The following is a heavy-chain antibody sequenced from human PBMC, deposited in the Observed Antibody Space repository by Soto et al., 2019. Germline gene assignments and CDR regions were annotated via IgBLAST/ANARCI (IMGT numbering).Heavy chain of an antibody. Sequence: ASVKVSCKASGYTFTSYYMHWVRQAPGQGLEWMGIINPSGGTANYAQKFQGRVTITADESTSTAYMELSSLRSEDTAVYYCARGGIVGATTTFDAFDIWGQGTMVTVSS. CDR3: ARGGIVGATTTFDAFDI. CDR2: INPSGGTA. J-gene: IGHJ3*02. D-gene: IGHD1-26*01. V-gene: IGHV1-46*01. CDR1: GYTFTSYY.